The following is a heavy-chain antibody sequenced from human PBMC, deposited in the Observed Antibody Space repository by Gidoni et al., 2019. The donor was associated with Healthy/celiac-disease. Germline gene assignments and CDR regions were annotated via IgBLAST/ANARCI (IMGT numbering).Heavy chain of an antibody. D-gene: IGHD2-2*01. J-gene: IGHJ4*02. V-gene: IGHV5-51*03. CDR1: GYSFTSYW. Sequence: EVQLVQSGAEVKKPGESLKISCKGSGYSFTSYWLGWVRQMPGKGLEWMGIIYPGDSDTRYSPSFQGQVTISADKSISTAYLQWSSLKASDTAMYYCATRFSCSSTSCYGDYFDYWGQGTLVTVSS. CDR3: ATRFSCSSTSCYGDYFDY. CDR2: IYPGDSDT.